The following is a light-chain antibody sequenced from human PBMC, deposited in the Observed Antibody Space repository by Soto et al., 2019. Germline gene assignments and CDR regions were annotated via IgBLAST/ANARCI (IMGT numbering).Light chain of an antibody. CDR1: QSVGSY. Sequence: EIVLTQSPATLSLSPGERATLSCRASQSVGSYLAWFQLTPGQAPRLLIYDTSNRATGIPARFSGSGSGTDFTLTISSLETEDFAVYYCQQRSDWPPTFGQGTKVEIK. CDR3: QQRSDWPPT. CDR2: DTS. V-gene: IGKV3-11*01. J-gene: IGKJ1*01.